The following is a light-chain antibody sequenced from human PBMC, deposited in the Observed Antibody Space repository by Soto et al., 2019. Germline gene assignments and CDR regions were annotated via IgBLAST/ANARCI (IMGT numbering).Light chain of an antibody. CDR1: SGDVDRYNY. Sequence: QSALTQPPSVSGSPGQSVTISCTGTSGDVDRYNYVSWYQQHPGRAPKLVIYDVNMRPSGVPDRFSGSKSGDTSSLTISGLQAEDEADYYCCSYVGTPLVGGGTKLTVL. J-gene: IGLJ2*01. CDR2: DVN. V-gene: IGLV2-11*01. CDR3: CSYVGTPL.